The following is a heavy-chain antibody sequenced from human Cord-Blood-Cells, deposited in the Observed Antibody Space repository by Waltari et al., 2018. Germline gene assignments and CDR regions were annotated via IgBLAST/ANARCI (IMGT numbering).Heavy chain of an antibody. V-gene: IGHV3-30-3*01. J-gene: IGHJ4*02. CDR3: ARDPYVWGSYRLYYFDY. CDR1: GFTFSSYA. CDR2: ISCDVSKK. D-gene: IGHD3-16*02. Sequence: QVQLVESGGGVVQPGRSLRLSCAASGFTFSSYAMHWVRQAPGKGLEWVAVISCDVSKKYYADAVKGRCTISRDNSKNTLYLQMNSLRAEDTAVYYCARDPYVWGSYRLYYFDYWGQGTLVTVSS.